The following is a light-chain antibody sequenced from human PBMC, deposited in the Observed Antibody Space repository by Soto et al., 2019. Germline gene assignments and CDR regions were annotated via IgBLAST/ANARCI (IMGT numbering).Light chain of an antibody. CDR3: QQYSSLPQT. CDR1: QSVSSSY. J-gene: IGKJ1*01. CDR2: GAS. Sequence: EIVLTQSPGTLSLSPGERATLFCRASQSVSSSYLAWYQQKPGQAPRLLIYGASSRATGIPDRFRGSGSGTDFTVTISRLEPEDFAVYYCQQYSSLPQTFGQGTEVEIK. V-gene: IGKV3-20*01.